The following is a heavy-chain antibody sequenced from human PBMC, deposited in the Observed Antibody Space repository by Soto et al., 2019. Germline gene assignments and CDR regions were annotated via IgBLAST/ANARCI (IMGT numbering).Heavy chain of an antibody. D-gene: IGHD1-1*01. Sequence: QVQLVESGGGVVQPGRSLILSCAASGFTFSSYGRHWVSKHPVKWLEWVAVISYDGSKKYYADSVKGRFTISRDNSKNTLYLKMNSLKVEDTAVYYCAKDWYNYGEFDYWGQGTLVTVSS. CDR3: AKDWYNYGEFDY. J-gene: IGHJ4*02. CDR2: ISYDGSKK. CDR1: GFTFSSYG. V-gene: IGHV3-30*18.